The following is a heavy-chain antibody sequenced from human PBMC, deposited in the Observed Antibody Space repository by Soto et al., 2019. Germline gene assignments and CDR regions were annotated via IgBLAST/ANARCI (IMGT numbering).Heavy chain of an antibody. CDR2: IGGGGGGT. J-gene: IGHJ4*02. CDR3: ANSRHDYTNYAYFDY. V-gene: IGHV3-23*01. CDR1: GFTFSSYA. Sequence: GGSLRLSCAASGFTFSSYAMSWVRQAPGKGLEWVSVIGGGGGGTYYADSVKGRFTISRDNSKNTLYLQMNSLRAEDTAVYYCANSRHDYTNYAYFDYWGQGTLVTVSS. D-gene: IGHD4-4*01.